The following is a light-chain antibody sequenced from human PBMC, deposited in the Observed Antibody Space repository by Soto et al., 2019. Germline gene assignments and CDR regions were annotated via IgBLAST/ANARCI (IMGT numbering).Light chain of an antibody. CDR3: SSYAGSNMDV. CDR1: RNDVGGYNF. J-gene: IGLJ1*01. Sequence: SALTQAPSASGCPGQSVTISCTGTRNDVGGYNFVSWYQQHPGKAPKLLIYEVTQRPSGFPDRFSASQSGHADSLTVSGLQVEDEADYYSSSYAGSNMDVFGTGYK. V-gene: IGLV2-8*01. CDR2: EVT.